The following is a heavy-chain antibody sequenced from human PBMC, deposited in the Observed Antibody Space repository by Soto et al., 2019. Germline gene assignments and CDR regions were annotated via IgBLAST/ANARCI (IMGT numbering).Heavy chain of an antibody. Sequence: EVQLLESGGGLVQPGGSLRLSCAASGFTFSSYAMSWVRQAPGKGLEWVSAISGSGGSTYYADSVKGRFTISRDNSKNTLSLQMNSLRAEDTAVYYCAKLRPSRLRFLEWLSDFDYWGQGTLVTVSS. CDR2: ISGSGGST. V-gene: IGHV3-23*01. CDR1: GFTFSSYA. CDR3: AKLRPSRLRFLEWLSDFDY. D-gene: IGHD3-3*01. J-gene: IGHJ4*02.